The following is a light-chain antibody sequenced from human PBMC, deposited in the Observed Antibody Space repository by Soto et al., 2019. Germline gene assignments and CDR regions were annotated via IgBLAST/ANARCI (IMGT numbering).Light chain of an antibody. CDR1: QSISNN. CDR3: LHYYEWPRWT. CDR2: GAS. V-gene: IGKV3-15*01. Sequence: IVMTQSTATLSVSPGEIASLCWRASQSISNNLAWYQQQPGQTPRLLIYGASTTATGIPARFSGSGTGTEFTLTISSLQSEDFAVYYCLHYYEWPRWTFGQATRWIS. J-gene: IGKJ1*01.